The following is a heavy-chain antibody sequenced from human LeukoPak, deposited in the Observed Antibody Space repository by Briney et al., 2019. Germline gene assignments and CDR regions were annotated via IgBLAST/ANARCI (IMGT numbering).Heavy chain of an antibody. J-gene: IGHJ4*02. CDR1: VGSISSSSYY. CDR3: ARVMQGDYDYVWGSYSDY. V-gene: IGHV4-39*01. CDR2: IYYSGST. Sequence: SETLSLTCTISVGSISSSSYYWGWIRQPPGKGLEWIGSIYYSGSTYYNPSLKSRVTISVDTSKNQFSLKLSSVTAADTAVYYCARVMQGDYDYVWGSYSDYWGQGTLVTVSS. D-gene: IGHD3-16*01.